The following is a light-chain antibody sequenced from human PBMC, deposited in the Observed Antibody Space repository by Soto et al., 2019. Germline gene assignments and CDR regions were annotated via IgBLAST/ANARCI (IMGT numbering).Light chain of an antibody. CDR3: QQYKNWPHT. Sequence: ETVMTQSPDTLSLSPGERATLSCRASQSVSDNLAWYQQRPGQGPRLLIYGASTRATGIPARFSGSGSGTEFTLTISSLQSEDFAVYYCQQYKNWPHTFGQGTKVDIK. CDR1: QSVSDN. CDR2: GAS. V-gene: IGKV3-15*01. J-gene: IGKJ1*01.